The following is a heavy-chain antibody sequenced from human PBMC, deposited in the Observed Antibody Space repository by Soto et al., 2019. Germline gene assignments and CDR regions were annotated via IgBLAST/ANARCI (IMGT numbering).Heavy chain of an antibody. V-gene: IGHV4-31*03. Sequence: QVQLQESGPGLVKPSQTLSLTCTVSGGSISSGGYYWSWIRQHPGKGLEWIGNIYYSGSTYYNPSLKHRVTIAVDTSKNRFSLKLSSVTAADTAVYYCARETICFGELEQDYWGQGTLVTVSS. J-gene: IGHJ4*02. CDR2: IYYSGST. CDR3: ARETICFGELEQDY. CDR1: GGSISSGGYY. D-gene: IGHD3-10*01.